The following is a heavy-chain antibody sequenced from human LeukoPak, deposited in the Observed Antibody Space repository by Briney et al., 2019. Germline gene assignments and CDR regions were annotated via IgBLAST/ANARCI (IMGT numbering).Heavy chain of an antibody. CDR1: GFTFSCYG. V-gene: IGHV3-30*02. CDR3: AKGSFSKSSSWDFWYYYYMDV. D-gene: IGHD6-13*01. CDR2: IRYSGSNK. J-gene: IGHJ6*03. Sequence: GGSLRLSCAASGFTFSCYGMHWVRQAPGKGLEWVAFIRYSGSNKYYADSVKGRFTISRDNSKNTLYLQMNSLRAEDTAVYYCAKGSFSKSSSWDFWYYYYMDVWGKGTTVTVSS.